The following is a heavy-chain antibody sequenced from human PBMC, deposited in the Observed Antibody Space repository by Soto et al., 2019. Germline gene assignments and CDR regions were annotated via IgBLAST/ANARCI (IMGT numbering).Heavy chain of an antibody. J-gene: IGHJ4*02. CDR2: ISGSDGRT. CDR1: GFSFGSYA. CDR3: ARWSYLDY. V-gene: IGHV3-23*01. D-gene: IGHD3-3*01. Sequence: LRLSCAASGFSFGSYALSWVRQAPGKGLEWVSTISGSDGRTFYADSVKGRFSISRDTSQSTLYLQMNSLRADDTAMYYCARWSYLDYWGQGTRVTVSS.